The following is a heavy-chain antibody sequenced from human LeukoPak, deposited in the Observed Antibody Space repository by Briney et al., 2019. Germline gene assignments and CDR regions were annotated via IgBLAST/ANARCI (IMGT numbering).Heavy chain of an antibody. V-gene: IGHV1-2*06. Sequence: GASVKVSCKASGYTFTDYYIHWVRQAPGQGLEWMGRINPNSGDTNYAQRFQGRVTMTRETSITTVYMELSRLRSDDTAMYYCARIVRTAYCGGDCFPWGQGTLVTVSS. J-gene: IGHJ5*02. CDR2: INPNSGDT. CDR1: GYTFTDYY. D-gene: IGHD2-21*02. CDR3: ARIVRTAYCGGDCFP.